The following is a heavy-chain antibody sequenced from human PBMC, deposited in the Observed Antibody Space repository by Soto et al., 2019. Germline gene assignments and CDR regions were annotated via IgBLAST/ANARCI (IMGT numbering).Heavy chain of an antibody. Sequence: GASVKVSCKASGFTFTSSAVQWVRQARGQRLEWIGWIVVGSGNTNYAQKFQERVTITRDMSTSTAYMELSSLRSEDTAVYYCAAGPDYGDRYYYGMDVWGQGTTVTVSS. CDR2: IVVGSGNT. CDR3: AAGPDYGDRYYYGMDV. J-gene: IGHJ6*02. CDR1: GFTFTSSA. D-gene: IGHD4-17*01. V-gene: IGHV1-58*01.